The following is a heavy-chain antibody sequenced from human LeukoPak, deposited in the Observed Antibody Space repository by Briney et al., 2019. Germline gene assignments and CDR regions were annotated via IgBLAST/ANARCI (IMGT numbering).Heavy chain of an antibody. CDR2: ISHDGSDK. Sequence: LGGSLRLSCEGSGFIFNTFKMHWVRQAPGKGLEWVAVISHDGSDKYYADSVKGRFTISRRNSKNTVYLQMNSVTSEDTAIYYCAKDPGATLDLWGQGTLVTVSS. V-gene: IGHV3-30*18. CDR3: AKDPGATLDL. D-gene: IGHD1-26*01. J-gene: IGHJ5*02. CDR1: GFIFNTFK.